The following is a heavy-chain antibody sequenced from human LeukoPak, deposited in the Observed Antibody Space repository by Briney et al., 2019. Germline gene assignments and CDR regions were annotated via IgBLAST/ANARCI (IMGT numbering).Heavy chain of an antibody. J-gene: IGHJ5*02. CDR2: IIPIFGTA. D-gene: IGHD3-9*01. CDR3: ARVAWDDILPYNWFDP. Sequence: SVKVSCKASGGTFSSYAISWVRQAPGQGLEWMGGIIPIFGTANYAQKFQGRVTITADESTSTAYMELSSLRSEDTAVYYCARVAWDDILPYNWFDPWGQGTLVTVSS. CDR1: GGTFSSYA. V-gene: IGHV1-69*13.